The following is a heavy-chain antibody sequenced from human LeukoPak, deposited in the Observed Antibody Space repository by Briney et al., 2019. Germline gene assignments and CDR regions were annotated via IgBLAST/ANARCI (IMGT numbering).Heavy chain of an antibody. CDR3: ARGSGDY. CDR1: GLTFSGYW. CDR2: IKPDGSET. V-gene: IGHV3-7*04. Sequence: PGGSLRLSCAASGLTFSGYWMNSVRDAPGKGLEWVANIKPDGSETYYVDSVKGRFTISRDNAKNSLYMQMTSLRAEDTAVYYCARGSGDYSGQGTLVTVSS. J-gene: IGHJ4*02.